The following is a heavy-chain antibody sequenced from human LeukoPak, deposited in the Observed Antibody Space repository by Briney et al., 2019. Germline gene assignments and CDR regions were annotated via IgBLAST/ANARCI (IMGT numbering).Heavy chain of an antibody. CDR1: GYTFTGYY. V-gene: IGHV1-2*02. CDR2: INPNSGGT. J-gene: IGHJ4*02. CDR3: ARVTPGYCSGGSCHDY. Sequence: GASVKVSCKASGYTFTGYYMHWVRQAPGQGLEWMGLINPNSGGTNYAQKFQGRVTMTRDTSISTAYMELSRLRSDDTAVYYCARVTPGYCSGGSCHDYWGQGTLVTVSS. D-gene: IGHD2-15*01.